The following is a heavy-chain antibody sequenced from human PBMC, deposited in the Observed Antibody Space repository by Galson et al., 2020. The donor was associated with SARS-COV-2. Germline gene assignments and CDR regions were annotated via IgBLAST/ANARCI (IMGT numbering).Heavy chain of an antibody. D-gene: IGHD6-19*01. CDR3: ARGVDQLSSGWYRTTRYYYYMDV. V-gene: IGHV3-13*01. CDR1: GFTFSSYD. Sequence: GESLKISCAASGFTFSSYDMHWVRQATGKGLEWVSAIGTAGDTYYPGSVKGRFTISRENAKNSLYLQMNSLRAGDTAVYYCARGVDQLSSGWYRTTRYYYYMDVWGKGTTVTVSS. CDR2: IGTAGDT. J-gene: IGHJ6*03.